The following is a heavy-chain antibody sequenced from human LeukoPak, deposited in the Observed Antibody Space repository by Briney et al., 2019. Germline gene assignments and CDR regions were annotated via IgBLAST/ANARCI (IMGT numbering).Heavy chain of an antibody. CDR2: ISYDGSNK. J-gene: IGHJ4*02. V-gene: IGHV3-30*04. D-gene: IGHD4-17*01. CDR3: ARGHTAVTRHFDF. CDR1: GFTFSSYA. Sequence: GGSLRLSCAASGFTFSSYAMHWVRQAPGKGLEWVAVISYDGSNKYYADALKGRFTISRDDAKNLLYLDMNSLRAEDTAVYYCARGHTAVTRHFDFWGQGTLVTVSS.